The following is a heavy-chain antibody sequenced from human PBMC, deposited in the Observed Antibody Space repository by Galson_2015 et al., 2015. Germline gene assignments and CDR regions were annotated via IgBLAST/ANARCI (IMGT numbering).Heavy chain of an antibody. J-gene: IGHJ4*02. CDR1: GFTFSDYY. V-gene: IGHV3-11*01. Sequence: SLRLSCAASGFTFSDYYMSWIRQAPGKGLEWVSYISNSGSNIYYADSVKGRFTISRDNAKSSPYLQMNSLRAEDTALYYCARVTKDYADWGLDYWGQGTLVTVSS. CDR3: ARVTKDYADWGLDY. CDR2: ISNSGSNI. D-gene: IGHD4-17*01.